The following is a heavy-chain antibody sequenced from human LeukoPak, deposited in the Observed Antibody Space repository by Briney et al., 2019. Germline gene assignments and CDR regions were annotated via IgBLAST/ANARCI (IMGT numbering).Heavy chain of an antibody. Sequence: PGESLKISCKGSGYSFTTNWIGWVRQMPGKGLEWMGIIYPGDSDTKYSPSFQGQVTISADKSINTAYLQWSSLKASDTAMYYCARLTSMVRGVLVNFDYWGQGTLVTVSS. CDR1: GYSFTTNW. D-gene: IGHD3-10*01. J-gene: IGHJ4*02. CDR2: IYPGDSDT. CDR3: ARLTSMVRGVLVNFDY. V-gene: IGHV5-51*03.